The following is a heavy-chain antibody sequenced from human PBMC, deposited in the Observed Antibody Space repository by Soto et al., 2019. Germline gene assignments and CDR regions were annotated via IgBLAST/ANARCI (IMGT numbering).Heavy chain of an antibody. CDR1: GFTFSSYA. CDR2: ISYDGSNK. D-gene: IGHD1-7*01. V-gene: IGHV3-30-3*01. J-gene: IGHJ5*01. CDR3: ARDPPTGTTLDWVDS. Sequence: PXGSLQLSCAASGFTFSSYAMHWVRQAPGKGLEWVAVISYDGSNKYYADSVKGRFTISRDNSKNTLYLQMNSLRAEDTAVYYCARDPPTGTTLDWVDSWGQGTLVTVSS.